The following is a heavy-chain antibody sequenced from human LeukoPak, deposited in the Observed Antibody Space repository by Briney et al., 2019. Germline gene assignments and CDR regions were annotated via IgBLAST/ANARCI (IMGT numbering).Heavy chain of an antibody. J-gene: IGHJ6*03. CDR3: ARVSMYDYYYMDV. Sequence: ASVKVSCKASGYTFTSYYMHWVRQAPGQGLEWMGIINPSGGSTSYAQKFQGRVTMTRDTSISTAYMELSRLRSDDTAVYYCARVSMYDYYYMDVWGKGTTVTVSS. CDR1: GYTFTSYY. CDR2: INPSGGST. V-gene: IGHV1-46*01.